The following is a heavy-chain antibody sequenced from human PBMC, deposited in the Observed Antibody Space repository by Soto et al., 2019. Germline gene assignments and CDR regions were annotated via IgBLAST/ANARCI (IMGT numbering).Heavy chain of an antibody. V-gene: IGHV3-21*02. J-gene: IGHJ4*02. CDR2: ISPGGNSV. Sequence: EVQVVESGGGLVKPGGSLRLACAASGFPFSSFSWNWVRQAPGKGLEWVSSISPGGNSVYYADSVKGRFTISRDNAKNSLYLQMNTLRAEDGAVYYCARPRGPRGYDLIDYWGQGTLVTVSS. CDR1: GFPFSSFS. D-gene: IGHD5-12*01. CDR3: ARPRGPRGYDLIDY.